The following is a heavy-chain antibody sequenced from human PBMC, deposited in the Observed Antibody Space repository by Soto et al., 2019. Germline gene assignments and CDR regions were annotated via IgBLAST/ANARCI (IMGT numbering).Heavy chain of an antibody. CDR3: AREYSGSYRDAFDT. CDR2: ISAYNGNT. Sequence: ASVKVSCKASGYTFTSYGISWVRQAPGQGLEWMGWISAYNGNTNYAQKLQGRVTMTTDTSTSTAYMELSRLRSDDTAVYYCAREYSGSYRDAFDTWGQGTMVIVSS. V-gene: IGHV1-18*01. J-gene: IGHJ3*02. CDR1: GYTFTSYG. D-gene: IGHD1-26*01.